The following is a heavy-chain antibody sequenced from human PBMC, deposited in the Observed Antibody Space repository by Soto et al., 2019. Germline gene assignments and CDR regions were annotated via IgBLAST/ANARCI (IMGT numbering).Heavy chain of an antibody. CDR1: GGSISSSNW. Sequence: QVQLQESGPGLVKPSETLSLTCTVSGGSISSSNWWNWVRQSPGEGLEWIAEIHHSGATNYNPSLKNRVTISTDKSKNQFSLMLSSVTAADTAVYHCASLGMSHTGPDSWGQGSLVTVTS. D-gene: IGHD3-10*01. J-gene: IGHJ4*02. CDR2: IHHSGAT. CDR3: ASLGMSHTGPDS. V-gene: IGHV4-4*02.